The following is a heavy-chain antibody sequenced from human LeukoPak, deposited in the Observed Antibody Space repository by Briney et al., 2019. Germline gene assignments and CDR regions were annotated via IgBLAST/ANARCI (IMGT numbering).Heavy chain of an antibody. J-gene: IGHJ4*02. Sequence: SETLSLTCAVSGGSIINSNWWTWVRQSPGKGLEWIGEIYHTGSTNYNPSLKSRVTISVDKSKNQFSLRLSSVTAADTAVYYCARGGTGYIDYWGQGTLVTVSS. CDR3: ARGGTGYIDY. CDR2: IYHTGST. D-gene: IGHD6-25*01. V-gene: IGHV4-4*02. CDR1: GGSIINSNW.